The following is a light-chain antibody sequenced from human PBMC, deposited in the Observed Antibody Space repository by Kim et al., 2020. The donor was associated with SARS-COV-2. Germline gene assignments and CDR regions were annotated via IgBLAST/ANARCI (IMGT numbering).Light chain of an antibody. CDR1: QSVSSS. J-gene: IGKJ1*01. CDR2: DAS. V-gene: IGKV3-11*01. Sequence: SLSPGERATLPCRASQSVSSSLAWYQQKPGQAPKLLIYDASNRATGIPARFSDSGSGTDFTLTINSLEPEDFAVYYCQQYNNWWTFGQGTKVDIK. CDR3: QQYNNWWT.